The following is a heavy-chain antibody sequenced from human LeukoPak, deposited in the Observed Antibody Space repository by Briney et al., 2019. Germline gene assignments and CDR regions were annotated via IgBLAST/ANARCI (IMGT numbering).Heavy chain of an antibody. CDR2: ICAYNGNP. Sequence: ASVKVTFKACRYTFRSYGISWVRQAPGRGLDWVGWICAYNGNPNYAQKLQGRVTMTTDTSPSTASMEMRSLRSDETAVYYCARETGHDNYYDSSGFDYWGQGNLVTVSS. CDR3: ARETGHDNYYDSSGFDY. CDR1: RYTFRSYG. V-gene: IGHV1-18*01. D-gene: IGHD3-22*01. J-gene: IGHJ4*02.